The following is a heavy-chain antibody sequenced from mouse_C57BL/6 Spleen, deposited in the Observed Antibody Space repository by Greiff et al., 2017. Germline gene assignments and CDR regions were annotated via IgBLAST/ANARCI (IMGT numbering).Heavy chain of an antibody. CDR2: IHPNSGST. Sequence: QVQLQQPGAELVKPGASVKLSCKASGYTFTSYWMHWVKQRPGQGLEWIGMIHPNSGSTNYNEKFKSKATLTVDKSSSTAYMQLSSLTSEDSAVYDCAREEDERDFDYWGQGTTLTVSS. CDR1: GYTFTSYW. CDR3: AREEDERDFDY. J-gene: IGHJ2*01. V-gene: IGHV1-64*01.